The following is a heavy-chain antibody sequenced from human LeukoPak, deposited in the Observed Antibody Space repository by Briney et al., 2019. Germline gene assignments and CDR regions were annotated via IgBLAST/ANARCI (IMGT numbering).Heavy chain of an antibody. D-gene: IGHD3-22*01. J-gene: IGHJ4*02. CDR1: GFTFFSYT. V-gene: IGHV3-21*01. Sequence: GGSLRLSCAASGFTFFSYTMNWVRQAPGEGLEWVSSISSSSSYIYYADSVKGRFTISRDNAKSTVYLQMNSLRAEDTAVYYCARDYYYSVDYWGQGTLVTVSS. CDR3: ARDYYYSVDY. CDR2: ISSSSSYI.